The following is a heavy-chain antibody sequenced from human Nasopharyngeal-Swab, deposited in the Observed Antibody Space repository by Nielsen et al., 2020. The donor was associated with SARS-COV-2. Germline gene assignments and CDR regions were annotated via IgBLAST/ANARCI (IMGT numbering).Heavy chain of an antibody. J-gene: IGHJ2*01. Sequence: GESLKISCAGSGFSFSSHAMSWVRQVPGKGLEWVSYISSGGSIIYYADSVKGRFTISRDNAKNSLDLQMNSLRAEDMAVYYCARFSNKGNRYWYFDLWGRGTLVTVSS. V-gene: IGHV3-48*04. CDR3: ARFSNKGNRYWYFDL. D-gene: IGHD1-14*01. CDR1: GFSFSSHA. CDR2: ISSGGSII.